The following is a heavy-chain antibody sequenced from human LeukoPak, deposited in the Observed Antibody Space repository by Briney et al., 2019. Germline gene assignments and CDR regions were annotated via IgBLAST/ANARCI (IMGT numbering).Heavy chain of an antibody. D-gene: IGHD6-19*01. CDR1: GYSFTNYW. CDR3: ARLASAWSFDY. CDR2: FSPGDSDS. V-gene: IGHV5-51*01. J-gene: IGHJ4*02. Sequence: GESLKISFQGSGYSFTNYWIGWVRQMPGKDLEWMGIFSPGDSDSRYSPSFRGQVTISADKSISTVYLQWSSLKASDTAMYYCARLASAWSFDYWGQGTLVTVSS.